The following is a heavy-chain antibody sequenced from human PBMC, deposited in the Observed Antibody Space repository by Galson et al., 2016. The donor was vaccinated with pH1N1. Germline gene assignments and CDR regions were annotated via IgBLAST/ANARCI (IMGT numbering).Heavy chain of an antibody. D-gene: IGHD3-22*01. J-gene: IGHJ2*01. CDR2: IIPIFKTT. CDR3: AREDYYDTDLSDWYFDL. Sequence: SVKVSCKASGGTFGSYGINWVRQAPGQGLEWMGGIIPIFKTTKYAQNFQGRVTITADELTTTAYMELTSLRSDDTAVYYCAREDYYDTDLSDWYFDLWGRGTLLTVSS. CDR1: GGTFGSYG. V-gene: IGHV1-69*13.